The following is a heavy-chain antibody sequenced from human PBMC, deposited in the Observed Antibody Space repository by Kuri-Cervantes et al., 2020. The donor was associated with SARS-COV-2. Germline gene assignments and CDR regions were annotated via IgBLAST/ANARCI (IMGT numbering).Heavy chain of an antibody. V-gene: IGHV3-53*01. CDR2: IYSGGST. D-gene: IGHD5-12*01. CDR1: GFTVSSNY. Sequence: GESLKISCAASGFTVSSNYMSWVRQAPGKGLEWVSVIYSGGSTYHAKSVKGRFTISRDNSDYTLYLQMNSLRAEDTAVYYCAKAESGSSNPYFDSWGQGTLVTVSS. J-gene: IGHJ4*02. CDR3: AKAESGSSNPYFDS.